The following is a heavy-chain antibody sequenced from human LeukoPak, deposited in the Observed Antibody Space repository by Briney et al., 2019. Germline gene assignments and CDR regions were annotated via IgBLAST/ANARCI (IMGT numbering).Heavy chain of an antibody. J-gene: IGHJ6*02. V-gene: IGHV4-59*01. CDR3: ASTRPLWFGELLKGSMDV. CDR2: IYYSGST. D-gene: IGHD3-10*01. Sequence: SETLSLTCTVSGGSISSYYWSWIRQPPGKGLEWIGYIYYSGSTNYNPPLKGRVTISVDTSKNQFSLTLSSVTAADTAVYYCASTRPLWFGELLKGSMDVWGQGTTVTVSS. CDR1: GGSISSYY.